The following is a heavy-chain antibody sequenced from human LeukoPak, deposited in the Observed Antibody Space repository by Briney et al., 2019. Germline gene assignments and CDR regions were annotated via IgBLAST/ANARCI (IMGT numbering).Heavy chain of an antibody. CDR2: IITIFGTA. CDR3: AREEVYCSSTSCYFP. V-gene: IGHV1-69*13. CDR1: GGTFSSYA. J-gene: IGHJ5*02. D-gene: IGHD2-2*01. Sequence: SVKVSCKASGGTFSSYAISWVRQAPGQGLEWMGGIITIFGTANYAQKFQGRVTITADESTSTAYMELSSLRSEDTAVYYCAREEVYCSSTSCYFPWGQGTLVTVPS.